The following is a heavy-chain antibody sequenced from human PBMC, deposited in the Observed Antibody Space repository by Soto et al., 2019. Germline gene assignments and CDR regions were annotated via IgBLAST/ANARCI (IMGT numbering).Heavy chain of an antibody. D-gene: IGHD4-17*01. CDR2: IKRDGSEK. J-gene: IGHJ4*02. CDR3: ARVRATDYEIDY. Sequence: LRLSCTASGFMFGSYWMTWVRHVPGKGLQWVANIKRDGSEKYYVDFVKGRFTISRDNADNSVFLDMNNLRVDDTATYYCARVRATDYEIDYWGQGALVTSPQ. V-gene: IGHV3-7*03. CDR1: GFMFGSYW.